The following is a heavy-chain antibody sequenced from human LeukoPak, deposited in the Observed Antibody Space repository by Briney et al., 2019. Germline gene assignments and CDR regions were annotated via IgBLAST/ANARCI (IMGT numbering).Heavy chain of an antibody. D-gene: IGHD3-22*01. J-gene: IGHJ1*01. CDR1: GFTFSDYT. CDR3: ARDPDPTYDSSGYGFQH. CDR2: ISSDSSYI. Sequence: GGSLRLSCAASGFTFSDYTMTWVRQAPGKGLEWVASISSDSSYIDYADSVKGRFTISRDNSKNTLYLQMNSLRAEDTAVYYCARDPDPTYDSSGYGFQHWGQGTLVTVSS. V-gene: IGHV3-21*01.